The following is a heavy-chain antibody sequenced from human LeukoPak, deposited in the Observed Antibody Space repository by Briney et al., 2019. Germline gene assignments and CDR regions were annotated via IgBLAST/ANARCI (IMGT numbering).Heavy chain of an antibody. CDR3: ARVLGGFDY. J-gene: IGHJ4*02. CDR1: GFTFNSYS. CDR2: ISSSSSTI. V-gene: IGHV3-48*04. Sequence: PGRSLKLSCAASGFTFNSYSMNWFRQAPGKGLEWVSYISSSSSTIYYADNVKGRFTISRDNAKNSLYLQMNSLRAEDTAVYYCARVLGGFDYWGQGTLVTVSS.